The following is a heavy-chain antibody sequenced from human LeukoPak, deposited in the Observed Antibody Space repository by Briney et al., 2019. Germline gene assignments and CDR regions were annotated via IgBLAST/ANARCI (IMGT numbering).Heavy chain of an antibody. CDR1: GFTFGDYA. J-gene: IGHJ4*02. Sequence: GGSLRLSCTASGFTFGDYAMSWFRQAPGKGLEWVGFIRSKAYGGTTEYAASVKGRFTISRDDSKSIAYLQMNSLKTEDTAVYYCTRSYYYGSGSYPFFDYWGQGTLVTVSS. CDR2: IRSKAYGGTT. D-gene: IGHD3-10*01. V-gene: IGHV3-49*03. CDR3: TRSYYYGSGSYPFFDY.